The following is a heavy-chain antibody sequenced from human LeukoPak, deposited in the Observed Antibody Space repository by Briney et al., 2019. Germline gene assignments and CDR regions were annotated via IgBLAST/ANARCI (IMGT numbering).Heavy chain of an antibody. CDR1: GFTFSSYS. CDR2: ISSSSSYI. J-gene: IGHJ4*02. V-gene: IGHV3-21*01. D-gene: IGHD5-24*01. Sequence: GGSLRLSCAASGFTFSSYSMNWVRQAPGKGLEWVSSISSSSSYIYYADSVKGRFTISRGNAKNSLYLQMNSLRAEDTAVYYCARVEMATITEDYWGQGTLVTVSS. CDR3: ARVEMATITEDY.